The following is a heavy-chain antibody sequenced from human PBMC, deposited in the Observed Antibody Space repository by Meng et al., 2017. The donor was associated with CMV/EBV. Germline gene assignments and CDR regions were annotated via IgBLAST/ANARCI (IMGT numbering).Heavy chain of an antibody. CDR3: ARQRSSGWLYYYYGMDV. Sequence: GSLRLSCAVYGGSFSGYYWSWIRQPPGKGLEWIGEINHSGSINYNPSLKSRVTISVDTSKNQFSLKLSSVTAADTAVYYCARQRSSGWLYYYYGMDVWGQGTTVTVSS. CDR2: INHSGSI. V-gene: IGHV4-34*01. J-gene: IGHJ6*02. CDR1: GGSFSGYY. D-gene: IGHD6-19*01.